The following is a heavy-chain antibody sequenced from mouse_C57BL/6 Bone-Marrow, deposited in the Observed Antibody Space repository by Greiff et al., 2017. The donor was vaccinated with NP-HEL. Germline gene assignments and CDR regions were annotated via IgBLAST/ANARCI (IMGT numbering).Heavy chain of an antibody. CDR2: INPNNGGT. CDR3: ARSVGFAY. Sequence: VHVKQSGPELVKPGASVKIPCKASGYTFTDYNMDWVKQSHGKSLEWIGDINPNNGGTIYNQKFKGKATLTVDKSSSTAYMELRSLTSEDTAVYYCARSVGFAYWGQGTLVTVSA. CDR1: GYTFTDYN. J-gene: IGHJ3*01. V-gene: IGHV1-18*01. D-gene: IGHD1-1*02.